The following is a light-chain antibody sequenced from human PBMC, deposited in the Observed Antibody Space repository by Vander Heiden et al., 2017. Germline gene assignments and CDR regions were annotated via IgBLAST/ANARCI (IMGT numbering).Light chain of an antibody. CDR1: KLGDKY. Sequence: SYELTQPPSVSVSPGQTASITCSGDKLGDKYACWYQQKPGQYPVLVIYQDHKRPSGIPERFSGSNSGNTATLTISGTQAMDEGDYYCQAWDSSTSLVFGGGTKLTVL. CDR3: QAWDSSTSLV. V-gene: IGLV3-1*01. J-gene: IGLJ2*01. CDR2: QDH.